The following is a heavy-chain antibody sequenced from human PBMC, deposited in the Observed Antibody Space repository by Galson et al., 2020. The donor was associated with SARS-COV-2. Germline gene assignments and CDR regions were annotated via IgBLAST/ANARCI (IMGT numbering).Heavy chain of an antibody. Sequence: SETLSLTCAVYGGSFDSYYWCWIRQPPGKGLEWIGEINHSGSATYNPSLKSRVTMSVDTSKNQISLKLSSVTAADTAIYYCATFRTNSIFGSAWGMDVWGQGTTVSVS. CDR2: INHSGSA. D-gene: IGHD3-3*01. CDR1: GGSFDSYY. V-gene: IGHV4-34*01. CDR3: ATFRTNSIFGSAWGMDV. J-gene: IGHJ6*02.